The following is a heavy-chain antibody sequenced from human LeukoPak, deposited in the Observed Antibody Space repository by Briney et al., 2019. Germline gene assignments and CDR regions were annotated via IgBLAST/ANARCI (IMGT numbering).Heavy chain of an antibody. V-gene: IGHV1-2*02. CDR2: FDPNTGAT. D-gene: IGHD3-10*01. CDR1: GDTLTGYY. J-gene: IGHJ3*02. Sequence: VASVKVSCKASGDTLTGYYIHWVRQAPRQGLEWMGCFDPNTGATHYALKFQGRVTMTRDTSIDTDFLELRSLISDDTALYYCAGYTVVRGLTLSAFDIWGQGTMVTVSS. CDR3: AGYTVVRGLTLSAFDI.